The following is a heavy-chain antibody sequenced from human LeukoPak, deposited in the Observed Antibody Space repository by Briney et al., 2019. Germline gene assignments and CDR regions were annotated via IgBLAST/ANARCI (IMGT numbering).Heavy chain of an antibody. CDR2: IYYSGST. CDR1: GTSISTYY. Sequence: SETLSLTCTVSGTSISTYYWSWIRQPPGKGLEWIGYIYYSGSTNYNPSLKSRVTISVDTSKNQFSLKLSSVTAADTAVYYCARIGAAGPFDYWGQGTLVTVSS. J-gene: IGHJ4*02. CDR3: ARIGAAGPFDY. D-gene: IGHD6-13*01. V-gene: IGHV4-59*12.